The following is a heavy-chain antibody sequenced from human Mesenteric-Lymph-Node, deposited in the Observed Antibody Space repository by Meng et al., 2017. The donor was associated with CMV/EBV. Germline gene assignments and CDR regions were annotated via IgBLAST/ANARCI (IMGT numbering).Heavy chain of an antibody. Sequence: SETLSLTCTVSGCSVSSGTYYWSWIRQPPGKGLEWIGYIYYSGSTNYNPSLKSRVTISVDTSKNQFSLKLSSVTAADTAVYYCARSRYCSSTSCPSPYYYYYGMDVWGQGTTVTVSS. D-gene: IGHD2-2*01. CDR1: GCSVSSGTYY. V-gene: IGHV4-61*01. CDR2: IYYSGST. CDR3: ARSRYCSSTSCPSPYYYYYGMDV. J-gene: IGHJ6*02.